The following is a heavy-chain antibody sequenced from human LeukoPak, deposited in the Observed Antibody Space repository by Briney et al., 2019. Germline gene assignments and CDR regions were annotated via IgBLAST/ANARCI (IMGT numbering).Heavy chain of an antibody. J-gene: IGHJ4*02. CDR3: ARGAYDSSGYFHSNFDY. Sequence: WGSLRLSCAPSRFNVSSNYIRWVLPPPRKGLARVPGVYSGGSTYYADSGKRKFTISTHNSKNTLYLQMNSLGAADTAVYYCARGAYDSSGYFHSNFDYWGQRTLVTVSS. CDR2: VYSGGST. V-gene: IGHV3-66*01. D-gene: IGHD3-22*01. CDR1: RFNVSSNY.